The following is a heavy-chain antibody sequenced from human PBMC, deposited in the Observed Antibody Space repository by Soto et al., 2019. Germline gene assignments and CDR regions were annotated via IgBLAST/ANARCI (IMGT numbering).Heavy chain of an antibody. J-gene: IGHJ6*02. D-gene: IGHD3-10*01. V-gene: IGHV1-69*01. CDR3: ARGGATLVRGVLRSGYCGMDV. CDR2: IIPIFGTT. CDR1: GGTFSSYA. Sequence: QVQLVQSGAEVKKPGSSVKVSCKASGGTFSSYAISWVRQAPGQGLEWMGGIIPIFGTTNYAQKFQGRVTITADEYTTIAYIERSSLGSEDTAVYYCARGGATLVRGVLRSGYCGMDVWGQGTTVTVSS.